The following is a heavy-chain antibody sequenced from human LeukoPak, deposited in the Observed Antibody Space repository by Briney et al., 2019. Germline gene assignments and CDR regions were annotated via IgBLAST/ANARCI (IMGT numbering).Heavy chain of an antibody. J-gene: IGHJ4*02. CDR2: IFPGDSDT. CDR3: ARYYFWTGSYFFDH. CDR1: GFTFTTHW. V-gene: IGHV5-51*01. D-gene: IGHD3/OR15-3a*01. Sequence: GESLKISCKTSGFTFTTHWIAWVRQMPGEGLELMGIIFPGDSDTDYSASFQVHVTISADKSSTTAYLQWSSLKASDTAMYYCARYYFWTGSYFFDHWGQGTLVTVSS.